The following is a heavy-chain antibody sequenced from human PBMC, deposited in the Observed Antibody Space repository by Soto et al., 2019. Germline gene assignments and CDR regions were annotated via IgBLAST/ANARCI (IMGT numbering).Heavy chain of an antibody. J-gene: IGHJ6*03. D-gene: IGHD2-2*01. Sequence: ASVKVSCKASGYTFTSYYMHWVRQSPGQGLEWMGIINPSGGSTSYAQKFQGRVTMTRDTSTSTVYMELSSLRSEDTAVYYCARDPQYCSSTSCYAYYYYYMDVWGKGTTVTVSS. CDR3: ARDPQYCSSTSCYAYYYYYMDV. CDR1: GYTFTSYY. V-gene: IGHV1-46*03. CDR2: INPSGGST.